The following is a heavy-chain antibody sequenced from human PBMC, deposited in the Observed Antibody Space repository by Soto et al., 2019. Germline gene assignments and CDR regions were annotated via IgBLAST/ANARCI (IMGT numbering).Heavy chain of an antibody. CDR2: MGTAGDT. D-gene: IGHD6-19*01. J-gene: IGHJ6*02. V-gene: IGHV3-13*01. CDR3: ATGIAVAGGYYGMDV. CDR1: GFTFSSYD. Sequence: GGSLRLSCAASGFTFSSYDMHWVRQATGKGLEWVSAMGTAGDTYYPGSVKGRFTISRENAKNPLYLQRNSLRAEDTAVYYCATGIAVAGGYYGMDVWGQGTTVTVSS.